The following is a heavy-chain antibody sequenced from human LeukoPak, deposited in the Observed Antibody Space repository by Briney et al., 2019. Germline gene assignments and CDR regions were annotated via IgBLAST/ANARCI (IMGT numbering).Heavy chain of an antibody. CDR2: ISAFNGNT. V-gene: IGHV1-18*01. D-gene: IGHD6-19*01. Sequence: ASVKVSCKASGYTFTSYGISWVRQAPGQGLGWMGWISAFNGNTNYAQKLQGRVTMTTDTSTSQAYMELRSLRSDDPAVYYCASCSSGWSEFDYWGQATLATVPS. CDR1: GYTFTSYG. J-gene: IGHJ4*02. CDR3: ASCSSGWSEFDY.